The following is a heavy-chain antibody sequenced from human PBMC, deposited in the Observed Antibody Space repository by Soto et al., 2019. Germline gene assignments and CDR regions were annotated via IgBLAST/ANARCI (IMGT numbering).Heavy chain of an antibody. Sequence: PSETLSLTCAVYGGSFSGYYWSWIRQPPGKGLEWIGEINHSGSTNYNPSLKSRVTISVDTSKNQFSLKLSSVTAADTAVYYCARLRLYYRMDVWGQGTKVTVYS. V-gene: IGHV4-34*01. CDR3: ARLRLYYRMDV. CDR2: INHSGST. CDR1: GGSFSGYY. D-gene: IGHD5-12*01. J-gene: IGHJ6*02.